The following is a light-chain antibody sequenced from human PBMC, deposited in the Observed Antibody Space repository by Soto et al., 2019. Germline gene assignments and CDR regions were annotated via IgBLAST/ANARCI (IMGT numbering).Light chain of an antibody. Sequence: DIQMTQSPSSLSASVGDRVTITCRASQSISSYLNWYQQKPGKGPTVLIYAASTLQRGVPSRFSGSTTGTDFTLTITGLQPEDSATYYCQQTLSVPRTFGLGTKVEIK. V-gene: IGKV1-39*01. CDR3: QQTLSVPRT. CDR2: AAS. J-gene: IGKJ1*01. CDR1: QSISSY.